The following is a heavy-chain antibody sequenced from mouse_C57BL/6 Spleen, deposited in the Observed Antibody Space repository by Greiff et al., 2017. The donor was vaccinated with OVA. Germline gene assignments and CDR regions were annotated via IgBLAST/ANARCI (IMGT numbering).Heavy chain of an antibody. Sequence: QVQLQQPGAELVMPGASVKLSCKASGYTFTSYWMHWVKQRPGQGLEWIGEIDPSDSYTNYNQKFKGKSTLTVDKSSSTAYMQLSSLTSEDSAVYYCARGAHYAYFDYWGQGTTLTVSS. CDR3: ARGAHYAYFDY. V-gene: IGHV1-69*01. CDR1: GYTFTSYW. J-gene: IGHJ2*01. D-gene: IGHD1-1*01. CDR2: IDPSDSYT.